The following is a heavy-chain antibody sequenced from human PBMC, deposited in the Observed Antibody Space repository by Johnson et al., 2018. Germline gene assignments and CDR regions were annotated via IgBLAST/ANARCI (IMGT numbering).Heavy chain of an antibody. CDR3: AREWGVVAATDAFDI. CDR2: ISWNSGSI. CDR1: GFTFDDYA. J-gene: IGHJ3*02. Sequence: VQLLETGGGVVQPGRSLRLSCAASGFTFDDYAMHWVRQAPGKGLEWVSGISWNSGSIGYADSVKGRFTISRDNSKNTLYLQMNSLRAEDTAVYYCAREWGVVAATDAFDIWGQGTMVTVSS. V-gene: IGHV3-9*01. D-gene: IGHD2-15*01.